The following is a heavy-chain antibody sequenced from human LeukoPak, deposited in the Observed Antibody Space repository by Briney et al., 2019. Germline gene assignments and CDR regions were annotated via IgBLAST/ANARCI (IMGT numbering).Heavy chain of an antibody. Sequence: PGGFLRLSCAASGFTFSSYSMNWVRQAPGKGLEWVSSISSSSSYIYYADSVKGRFTISRDNAKNSLYLQMNSLRAEDTAVYYCARDLTEWELLTTWYWFDPWGQGTLVTVSS. CDR1: GFTFSSYS. CDR2: ISSSSSYI. D-gene: IGHD1-26*01. J-gene: IGHJ5*02. V-gene: IGHV3-21*01. CDR3: ARDLTEWELLTTWYWFDP.